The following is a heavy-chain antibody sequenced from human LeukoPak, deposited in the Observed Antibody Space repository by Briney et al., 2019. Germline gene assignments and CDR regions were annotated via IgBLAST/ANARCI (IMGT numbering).Heavy chain of an antibody. Sequence: SETLSLTCTVSGGSISSSSYYWGWIRQPPGKGLEWIGSIYYSGSTYYNPSLKSRVTISVDTSKNQFSLKLSSVTAADTAVYYCARDIRAGSLRGADYWGQGTLVTVSS. CDR3: ARDIRAGSLRGADY. J-gene: IGHJ4*02. V-gene: IGHV4-39*02. CDR1: GGSISSSSYY. CDR2: IYYSGST. D-gene: IGHD1-26*01.